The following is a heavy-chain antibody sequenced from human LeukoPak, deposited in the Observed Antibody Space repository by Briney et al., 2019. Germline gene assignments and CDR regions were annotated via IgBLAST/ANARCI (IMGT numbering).Heavy chain of an antibody. CDR2: INPNSGGT. D-gene: IGHD3-10*01. CDR3: ARDLYYGSGSYQLYYYYYGMDV. J-gene: IGHJ6*02. CDR1: GYTFTGYY. V-gene: IGHV1-2*02. Sequence: GASVKVSCKASGYTFTGYYMHCVRQAPGQGVEWMGWINPNSGGTNYAQKFQGRVTMTRDTSISTAYMELSRLRSDDTAVYYCARDLYYGSGSYQLYYYYYGMDVWGQGTTVTVSS.